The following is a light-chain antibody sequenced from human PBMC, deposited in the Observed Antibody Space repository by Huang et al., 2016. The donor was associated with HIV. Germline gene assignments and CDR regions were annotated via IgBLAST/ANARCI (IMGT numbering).Light chain of an antibody. CDR3: QQYNNWPRT. V-gene: IGKV3-15*01. CDR1: QSISSN. J-gene: IGKJ1*01. Sequence: EIVMTQSPATLSVSPGERATLSCRASQSISSNLAWYRQNPGQAPWLRIYGASTRATGVPARVSGSGSGTEFTLTISSLQSEDFAVYYCQQYNNWPRTFGQGTKVEI. CDR2: GAS.